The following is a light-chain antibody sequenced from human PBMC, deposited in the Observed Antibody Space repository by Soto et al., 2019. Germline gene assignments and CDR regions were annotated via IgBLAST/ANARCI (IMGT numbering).Light chain of an antibody. CDR2: DVS. J-gene: IGLJ3*02. CDR3: SSYTTSSTLV. CDR1: SSDVGAYNY. V-gene: IGLV2-14*03. Sequence: QSMLTQPASVSGSPGQSITISCTGTSSDVGAYNYVSWFQQHPGKAPKLMIYDVSNRPSGVSNRFSGSKSGNTASLTISGLQAEDEADYYCSSYTTSSTLVFGGGTKLTVL.